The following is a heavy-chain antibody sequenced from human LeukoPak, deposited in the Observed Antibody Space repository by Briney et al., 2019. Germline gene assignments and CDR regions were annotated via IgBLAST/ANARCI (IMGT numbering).Heavy chain of an antibody. CDR3: VSWISGHGY. V-gene: IGHV3-72*01. D-gene: IGHD1-26*01. CDR1: GFTFSDHY. Sequence: GGSLRLSCAASGFTFSDHYMDWVRRAPGKGLEWVGRTKNKANSYTTEYAASVKGRFTISRDDSKTSLYLQMNSLRTEDTAVYYCVSWISGHGYWGQGTLVTVSS. J-gene: IGHJ4*02. CDR2: TKNKANSYTT.